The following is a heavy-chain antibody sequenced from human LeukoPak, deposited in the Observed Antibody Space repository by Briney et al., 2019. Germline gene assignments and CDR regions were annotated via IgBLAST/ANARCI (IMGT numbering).Heavy chain of an antibody. J-gene: IGHJ4*02. Sequence: SETLSLTCTVSGASIRSSTYYWGWIRQPPGKGLEWIGHVNYNGNTYYNPSLKSRVTISVDTSNNQFSLKLTSVTAADTAVYYCARRGGDDYNRRFDSWAQGTLVTVSS. CDR2: VNYNGNT. CDR3: ARRGGDDYNRRFDS. CDR1: GASIRSSTYY. V-gene: IGHV4-39*01. D-gene: IGHD5-24*01.